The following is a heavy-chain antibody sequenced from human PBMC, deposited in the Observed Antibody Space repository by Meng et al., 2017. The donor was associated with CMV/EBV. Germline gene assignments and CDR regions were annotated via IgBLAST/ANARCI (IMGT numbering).Heavy chain of an antibody. V-gene: IGHV3-7*01. CDR3: ARGLTIFGVLKPPASVR. CDR2: RKEDGTET. D-gene: IGHD3-3*01. CDR1: FSVRCFW. J-gene: IGHJ4*02. Sequence: FSVRCFWMGRIRQTQGKGLGWVSSRKEDGTETDYMDAVRGRCTISRDNAMDSLFLQMRSRRAEDTAVYYCARGLTIFGVLKPPASVRWGRGTLVTVSS.